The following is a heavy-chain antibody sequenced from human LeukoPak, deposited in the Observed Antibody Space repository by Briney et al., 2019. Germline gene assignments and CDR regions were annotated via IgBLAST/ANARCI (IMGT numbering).Heavy chain of an antibody. CDR3: ARAHLIRAVYYYYGMDV. V-gene: IGHV1-2*02. J-gene: IGHJ6*02. D-gene: IGHD6-19*01. Sequence: ASVKVSCKASGYTFTGYYMHWVRQAPGQGLEWMGWINPNSGGTNYAQKFQGRVTMTRDTSISTAYMELSRLRSDDTAVYYCARAHLIRAVYYYYGMDVWGQGTTVTVSS. CDR2: INPNSGGT. CDR1: GYTFTGYY.